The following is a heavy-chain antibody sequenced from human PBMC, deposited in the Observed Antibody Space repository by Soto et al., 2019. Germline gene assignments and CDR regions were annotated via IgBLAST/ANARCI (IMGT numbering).Heavy chain of an antibody. D-gene: IGHD1-1*01. CDR3: AHIGNYHWNDNWFDP. J-gene: IGHJ5*02. CDR1: GFSLSTSGVG. V-gene: IGHV2-5*02. CDR2: IYWDDDK. Sequence: QITLKESGPTLVKPTQTLTLTCTFSGFSLSTSGVGVGWIRQPPGKALEWLALIYWDDDKRYSPSLKSRLTIPKDTSKNQVVLTMTNMDPVDTATYYCAHIGNYHWNDNWFDPWGQGTLVTVSS.